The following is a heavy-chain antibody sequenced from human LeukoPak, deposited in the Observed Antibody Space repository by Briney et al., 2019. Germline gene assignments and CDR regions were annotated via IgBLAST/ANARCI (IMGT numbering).Heavy chain of an antibody. Sequence: GGSLRLSCAASGFTFSSYAMSWVRQAPGKGLEWVSAISGSGGSTYYADSVKGRFTISRDNSKNTLYLQMNSLRAEDTAVYYCARRFCTTTSCSPFYFDYWGQGTLVTVSS. CDR1: GFTFSSYA. J-gene: IGHJ4*02. V-gene: IGHV3-23*01. CDR2: ISGSGGST. CDR3: ARRFCTTTSCSPFYFDY. D-gene: IGHD2-2*01.